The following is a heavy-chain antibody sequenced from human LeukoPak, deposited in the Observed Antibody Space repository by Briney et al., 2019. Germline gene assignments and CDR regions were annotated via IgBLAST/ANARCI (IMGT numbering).Heavy chain of an antibody. CDR3: AKDGGYSYGFDY. CDR1: GFTFSSYG. CDR2: ISYDGSNK. V-gene: IGHV3-30*19. D-gene: IGHD5-18*01. J-gene: IGHJ4*02. Sequence: GGSLRLSCAASGFTFSSYGMHWVRQAPGKGLEWVAVISYDGSNKYYADSVKGRFTISRDNSKNTLYLQMNSLRAEDTAVYYCAKDGGYSYGFDYWGQGTLVTVSS.